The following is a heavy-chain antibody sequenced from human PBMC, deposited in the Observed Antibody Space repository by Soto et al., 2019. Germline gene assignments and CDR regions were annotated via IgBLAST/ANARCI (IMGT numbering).Heavy chain of an antibody. CDR3: ARGVGSGYYYYHLDL. D-gene: IGHD3-10*01. CDR2: INNSGIT. J-gene: IGHJ6*02. CDR1: GGSFSSDH. Sequence: SETLSLTCNVSGGSFSSDHWGWIRQPPGKGLEWIGKINNSGITNYNPSLKSRATISVXXXXXXFXLXLXXXPAAXTAVYYCARGVGSGYYYYHLDLWGQGTTVTVSS. V-gene: IGHV4-59*01.